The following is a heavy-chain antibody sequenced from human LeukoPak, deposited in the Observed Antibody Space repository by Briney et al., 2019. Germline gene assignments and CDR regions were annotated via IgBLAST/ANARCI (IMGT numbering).Heavy chain of an antibody. D-gene: IGHD6-13*01. CDR3: AKTWDSASWYYFDY. V-gene: IGHV3-23*01. CDR2: ISGGGDST. Sequence: GRSLRLSCAASGFTFSTYAMHWVPQAPGKGLEWFSAISGGGDSTYYADSVKGRFTISRDNSKNTLYLQMNSLRGEDTAVYYCAKTWDSASWYYFDYWGQGTLVTVSS. J-gene: IGHJ4*02. CDR1: GFTFSTYA.